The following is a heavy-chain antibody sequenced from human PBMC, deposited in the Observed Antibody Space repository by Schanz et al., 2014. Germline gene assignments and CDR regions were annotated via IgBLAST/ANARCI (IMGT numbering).Heavy chain of an antibody. J-gene: IGHJ3*01. D-gene: IGHD2-21*01. CDR2: MYINSGST. V-gene: IGHV3-53*01. Sequence: EVQLVESGGGLIQPGGSLRLSCAVSGFTVNTNYMSWVRQAPGKGLEWISSMYINSGSTQYADSVKGRFIISRDSSKNTLFLQMNSLRAEDTALYYCTKGLLPVRALADVFDVWGQGTMVTVSP. CDR1: GFTVNTNY. CDR3: TKGLLPVRALADVFDV.